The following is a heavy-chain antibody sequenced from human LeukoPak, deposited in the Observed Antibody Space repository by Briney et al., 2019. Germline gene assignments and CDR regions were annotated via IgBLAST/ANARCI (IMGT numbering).Heavy chain of an antibody. CDR1: GFTFSSYG. CDR2: ISYDGSNK. CDR3: AKNHDPYSSGWPLASYYYYYGMDV. D-gene: IGHD6-19*01. V-gene: IGHV3-30*18. Sequence: PGGSLRLSCAASGFTFSSYGMHWVRQAPGKGLEWVAVISYDGSNKYYADSVKGRFTISRDNSKNTLYLQMNSLRAEDTAVYYCAKNHDPYSSGWPLASYYYYYGMDVWGQGTTVTVSS. J-gene: IGHJ6*02.